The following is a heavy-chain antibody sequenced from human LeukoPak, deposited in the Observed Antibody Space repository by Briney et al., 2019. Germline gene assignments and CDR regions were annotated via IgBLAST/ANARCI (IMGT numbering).Heavy chain of an antibody. Sequence: KSGGSLRLSCIASGFTFSTYSMNWLRLAPGKGLEWVSSISPDSNYKYYVDSVRGRFTISRDNAKSSLYLQMNSLRAEDTAVYYCVRGGYRGFDYEYWGQGTLVTVSS. D-gene: IGHD5-12*01. CDR1: GFTFSTYS. V-gene: IGHV3-21*01. J-gene: IGHJ4*02. CDR3: VRGGYRGFDYEY. CDR2: ISPDSNYK.